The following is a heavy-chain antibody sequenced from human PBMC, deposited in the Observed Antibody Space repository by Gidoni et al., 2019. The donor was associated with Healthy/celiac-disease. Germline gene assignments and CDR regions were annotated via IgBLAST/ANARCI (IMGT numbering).Heavy chain of an antibody. CDR3: ARDHYDIRKGPFGYYYYYGMDV. V-gene: IGHV1-69*06. CDR1: GGTFSRSA. J-gene: IGHJ6*02. Sequence: QVQLVPSGSAVKKPGSSVKVSCTASGGTFSRSAITLVRQAPGQGLEWMGGLIPICGTANYAQKFQGRGTITADKSTSTAYMELSSLRSEDTAVYYCARDHYDIRKGPFGYYYYYGMDVWGQGTTVTVSS. CDR2: LIPICGTA. D-gene: IGHD3-9*01.